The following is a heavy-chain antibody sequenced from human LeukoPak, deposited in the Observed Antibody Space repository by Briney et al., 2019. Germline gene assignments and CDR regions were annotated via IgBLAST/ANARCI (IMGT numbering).Heavy chain of an antibody. V-gene: IGHV3-23*01. Sequence: GGSLRLSCAASGFTFSSYAMSWVRQAPGNGLDWVSALSRSGDNTYYADSVKGRFTISRDNSRSTLYLQMNSLRVEDTAVYYCVKDPGVVILPWGHWGQGTLVTVSS. J-gene: IGHJ4*02. CDR2: LSRSGDNT. D-gene: IGHD4-23*01. CDR3: VKDPGVVILPWGH. CDR1: GFTFSSYA.